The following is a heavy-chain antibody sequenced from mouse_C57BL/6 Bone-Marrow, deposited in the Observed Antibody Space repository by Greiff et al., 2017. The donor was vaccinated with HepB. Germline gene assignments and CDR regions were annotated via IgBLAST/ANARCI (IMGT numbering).Heavy chain of an antibody. V-gene: IGHV1-64*01. CDR1: GYTFTSYW. CDR2: IHPNSGST. Sequence: VQLQQSGAELVKPGASVKLSCKASGYTFTSYWMHWVKQRPGQGLEWIGMIHPNSGSTNYNEKFKSKATLTVDKSSSTAYMQLSSLTSEDSAVYYCARWSYYYGRSPGYWGQGTTLTVSS. D-gene: IGHD1-1*01. CDR3: ARWSYYYGRSPGY. J-gene: IGHJ2*01.